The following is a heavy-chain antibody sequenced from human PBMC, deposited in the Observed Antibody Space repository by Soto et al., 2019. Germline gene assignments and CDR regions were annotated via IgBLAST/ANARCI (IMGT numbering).Heavy chain of an antibody. J-gene: IGHJ6*02. CDR2: ISSSSSYI. Sequence: EVQLVESGGGLVKPGGSLRLSCAASGFTFSSYSMNWVRQAPGKGLEWVSSISSSSSYIYYADSVKGRFTISRDNAKNSLYLQMNSLRAEDTVVYYCARDHPGSSLYRKADYHGMDVWGQGTTVTVSS. CDR1: GFTFSSYS. D-gene: IGHD6-13*01. V-gene: IGHV3-21*01. CDR3: ARDHPGSSLYRKADYHGMDV.